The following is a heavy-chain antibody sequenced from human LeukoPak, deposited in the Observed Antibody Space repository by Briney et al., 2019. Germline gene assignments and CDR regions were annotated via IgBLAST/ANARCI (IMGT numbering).Heavy chain of an antibody. CDR2: ISYDGSNK. J-gene: IGHJ6*03. CDR1: GFTFSSHA. CDR3: ARGGSGSYYYYFYYMDV. D-gene: IGHD3-10*01. Sequence: PGGSLRRSCAASGFTFSSHAIHWVRQAPGKGLEWVAIISYDGSNKYYADSVKGRFTISRDNSKNTLFLQMNSLRAEDTAVYYCARGGSGSYYYYFYYMDVWGKGTTVTVSS. V-gene: IGHV3-30*01.